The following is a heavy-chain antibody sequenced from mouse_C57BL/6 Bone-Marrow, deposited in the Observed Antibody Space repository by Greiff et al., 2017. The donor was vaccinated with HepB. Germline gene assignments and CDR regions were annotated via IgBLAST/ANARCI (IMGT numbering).Heavy chain of an antibody. CDR3: ARHSKGGYYAMDY. Sequence: DVMLVESGGGLVQPGGSLKLSCAASGFTFSDYYMYWVRQTPEKRLEWVAYISNGGGSTYYPDTVKGRFTISRDNAKNTLYLQMSRLKSEDTAMYYCARHSKGGYYAMDYWGQGTSVTVSS. V-gene: IGHV5-12*01. CDR1: GFTFSDYY. CDR2: ISNGGGST. J-gene: IGHJ4*01. D-gene: IGHD2-5*01.